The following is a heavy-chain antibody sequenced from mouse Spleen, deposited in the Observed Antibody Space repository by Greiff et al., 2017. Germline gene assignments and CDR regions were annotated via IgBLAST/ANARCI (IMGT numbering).Heavy chain of an antibody. J-gene: IGHJ2*01. Sequence: QVQLQQSGAELAKPGASVKMSCKASGYTFTSYWMHWVKQRPGQGLEWIGYINPSTGYTEYNQKFKDKATLTADKSSSTAYMQLSSLTSEDSAVYYCARRCGYDGFDYWGQGTTLTVSS. D-gene: IGHD2-2*01. V-gene: IGHV1-7*01. CDR1: GYTFTSYW. CDR3: ARRCGYDGFDY. CDR2: INPSTGYT.